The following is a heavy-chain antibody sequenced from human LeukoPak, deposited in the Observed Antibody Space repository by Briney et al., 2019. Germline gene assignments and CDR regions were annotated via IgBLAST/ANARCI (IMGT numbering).Heavy chain of an antibody. Sequence: GGSLRLSCAASGFTFSSCSMNWVRQAPGKGLEWVSSISSSNNYIYYADSVKGRFTISRDNAKNSLYLQMNSLRAEDTAVFYCAREEFCSRSTCRGGFDIWGQGTMVTVSS. D-gene: IGHD2-15*01. J-gene: IGHJ3*02. CDR1: GFTFSSCS. V-gene: IGHV3-21*01. CDR3: AREEFCSRSTCRGGFDI. CDR2: ISSSNNYI.